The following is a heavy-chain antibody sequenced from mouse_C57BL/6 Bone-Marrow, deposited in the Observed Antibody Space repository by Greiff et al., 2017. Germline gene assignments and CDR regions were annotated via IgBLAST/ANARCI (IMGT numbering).Heavy chain of an antibody. CDR1: GFSLTSYA. J-gene: IGHJ4*01. V-gene: IGHV2-9-1*01. CDR3: ARRGLLPLYYAMDY. Sequence: VQLQQSGPGLVAPSQSLSITCTVSGFSLTSYAISWVRQPPGKGLEWLGVIWTGGGTNYNSALKSRLSISKDNSKSQVFLKMNSLQTDDTARYYGARRGLLPLYYAMDYWGQGTSVTVSS. D-gene: IGHD2-3*01. CDR2: IWTGGGT.